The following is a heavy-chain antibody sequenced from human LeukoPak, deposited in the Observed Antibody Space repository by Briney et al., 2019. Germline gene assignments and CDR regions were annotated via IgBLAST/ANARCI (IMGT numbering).Heavy chain of an antibody. CDR1: GGSISSGDYY. J-gene: IGHJ4*02. D-gene: IGHD2-2*01. V-gene: IGHV4-31*03. CDR3: ARELVVPAAMFDY. CDR2: IYYSGST. Sequence: PSETLSLTCTVSGGSISSGDYYWSWIRQHPGKGLEWIGYIYYSGSTYYNPSLKSRVTISVDTSKNQFSLKLSSVTAADTAVYYCARELVVPAAMFDYWGQGTLVTVSS.